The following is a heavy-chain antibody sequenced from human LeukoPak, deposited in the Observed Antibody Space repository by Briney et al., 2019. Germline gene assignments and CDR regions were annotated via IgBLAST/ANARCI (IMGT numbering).Heavy chain of an antibody. CDR1: GFTFSGSA. Sequence: GGSLRLSCAASGFTFSGSALHWVRQASGKGLEWVGRIRSTANGYATAYAASVKGRFTISRDDSKNTAYLQMDSLKTEDTAVYYCTSLPYGSGTLVDYWGQGTLVTVSS. CDR2: IRSTANGYAT. D-gene: IGHD3-10*01. J-gene: IGHJ4*02. CDR3: TSLPYGSGTLVDY. V-gene: IGHV3-73*01.